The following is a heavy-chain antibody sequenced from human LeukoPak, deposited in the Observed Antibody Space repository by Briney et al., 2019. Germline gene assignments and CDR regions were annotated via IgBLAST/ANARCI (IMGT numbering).Heavy chain of an antibody. D-gene: IGHD1-26*01. J-gene: IGHJ4*02. CDR1: GFNFDDYA. CDR3: AKDPTPSGSYGIFDY. CDR2: ISWNSGRT. V-gene: IGHV3-9*01. Sequence: GGSLRLSCAASGFNFDDYAMHWVRQAPGKGLEWVSGISWNSGRTGYADSVKGRFTISRDNARNSLYLQMNSLRAEDTALYYCAKDPTPSGSYGIFDYWGQGTLVTVSS.